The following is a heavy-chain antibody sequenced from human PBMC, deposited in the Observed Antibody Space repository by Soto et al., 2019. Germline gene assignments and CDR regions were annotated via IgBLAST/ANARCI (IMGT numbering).Heavy chain of an antibody. CDR1: GFPFWTYS. J-gene: IGHJ3*01. Sequence: EVTLLESGGGLVQPGRSMRLSCEASGFPFWTYSMSWVRQAPRKGLERVSGISGSGTATYYTDSVKGRFTVSRDNSKDTLFLQVSTLKVEDTAVHHCAKTRLGGNKKYHRDGFDQWGSGPSVTVSS. CDR2: ISGSGTAT. CDR3: AKTRLGGNKKYHRDGFDQ. V-gene: IGHV3-23*01. D-gene: IGHD1-26*01.